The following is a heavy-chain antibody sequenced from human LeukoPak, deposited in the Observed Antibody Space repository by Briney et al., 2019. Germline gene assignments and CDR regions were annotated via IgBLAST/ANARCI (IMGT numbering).Heavy chain of an antibody. D-gene: IGHD3-10*01. CDR3: AKADYYGSGSPGAFDI. J-gene: IGHJ3*02. CDR1: GFTFDDYA. CDR2: ISWNSDSI. V-gene: IGHV3-9*01. Sequence: GRSLRLSCAASGFTFDDYAMHWVRQAPAKGLEWVSGISWNSDSIGYADSVKGRFTISRDNAKNSLYLQMNSLRAEDTALYYCAKADYYGSGSPGAFDIWGQGTMVTVSS.